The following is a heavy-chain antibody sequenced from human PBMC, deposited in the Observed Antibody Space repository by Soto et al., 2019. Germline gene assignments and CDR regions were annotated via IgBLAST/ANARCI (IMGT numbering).Heavy chain of an antibody. CDR3: AQRLVLSGRNWEPGAYAF. CDR2: VYWDDDK. CDR1: GFSLITTGLG. V-gene: IGHV2-5*02. J-gene: IGHJ3*01. D-gene: IGHD1-26*01. Sequence: SGPTLVNPTQTLTLTFTFSGFSLITTGLGVGWIRQPPGKALEWLAVVYWDDDKRYSPSLKSRLTLIKDSSRNQVFLIMTNMDPVDTGTYYCAQRLVLSGRNWEPGAYAFRGQGTMVIVSS.